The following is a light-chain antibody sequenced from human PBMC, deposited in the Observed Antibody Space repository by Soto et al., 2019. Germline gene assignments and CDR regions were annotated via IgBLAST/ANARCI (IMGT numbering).Light chain of an antibody. CDR1: SSNIGAGYD. CDR3: QSYDSSLSGGSGV. CDR2: GNS. V-gene: IGLV1-40*01. Sequence: QSVLTQPPSVSGAPGQRVTISCTGSSSNIGAGYDVHWYQQLPGTAPKLLIYGNSNRPSGVPDRFSGSKSGTSASLAITGLQAEDEADYYCQSYDSSLSGGSGVFGGGTKLTVL. J-gene: IGLJ3*02.